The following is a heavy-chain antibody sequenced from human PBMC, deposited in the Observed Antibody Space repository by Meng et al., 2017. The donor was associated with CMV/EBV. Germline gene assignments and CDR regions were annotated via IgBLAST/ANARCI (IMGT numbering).Heavy chain of an antibody. Sequence: SVQVSSKASGGTFSSYAISWVRQAPGQGLEWMGGIIPIFGTANYAQKFQGRVTITTDESTSTAYMELSSLRSEDTAVYYCVRSYCSSTSCYIPPEYFQHWGQGTLVTVSS. CDR2: IIPIFGTA. D-gene: IGHD2-2*02. CDR1: GGTFSSYA. V-gene: IGHV1-69*05. CDR3: VRSYCSSTSCYIPPEYFQH. J-gene: IGHJ1*01.